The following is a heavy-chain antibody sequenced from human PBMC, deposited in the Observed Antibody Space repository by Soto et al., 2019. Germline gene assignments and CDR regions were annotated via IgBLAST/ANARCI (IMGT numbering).Heavy chain of an antibody. Sequence: PGGSLRLSCAASGFTFSDYYMTWIRQAPGKGLEWIGEINHSGSTNYNPSLKSRVTISVDTSKNQFSLKLSSVTAADTAVYYCARGSEGYSSGWYWYFDLWGRGTLVTVS. CDR1: GFTFSDYY. D-gene: IGHD6-19*01. CDR3: ARGSEGYSSGWYWYFDL. CDR2: INHSGST. V-gene: IGHV4-34*01. J-gene: IGHJ2*01.